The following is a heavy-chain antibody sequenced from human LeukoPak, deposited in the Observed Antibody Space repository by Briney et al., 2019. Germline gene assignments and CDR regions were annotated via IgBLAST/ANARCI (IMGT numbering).Heavy chain of an antibody. V-gene: IGHV3-20*01. CDR1: GFTFDDYG. CDR2: INWNGGST. J-gene: IGHJ6*02. CDR3: ARDPYSIITGTTHYYYGMDV. D-gene: IGHD1-7*01. Sequence: PGGSLRLSCAASGFTFDDYGMSWVRQAPGKGLEWVSGINWNGGSTGYADSVKGRFTISRDNAKNSLYLQMNSLRAEDTALYHCARDPYSIITGTTHYYYGMDVWGQGTTVTVS.